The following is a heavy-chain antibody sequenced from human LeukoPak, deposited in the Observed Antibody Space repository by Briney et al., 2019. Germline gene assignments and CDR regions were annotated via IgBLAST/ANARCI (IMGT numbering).Heavy chain of an antibody. CDR3: AKGPFLTYYFDY. D-gene: IGHD2/OR15-2a*01. CDR2: ISDSGTHI. V-gene: IGHV3-23*01. Sequence: PGGSLRLSCAASGFFFSKCAMIWVRQAPGKGLEWVSGISDSGTHIYYADSVKGRFTISRDNSKNTLYLQMNSLRAEDTAVYYCAKGPFLTYYFDYWGQGTLVTVSS. CDR1: GFFFSKCA. J-gene: IGHJ4*02.